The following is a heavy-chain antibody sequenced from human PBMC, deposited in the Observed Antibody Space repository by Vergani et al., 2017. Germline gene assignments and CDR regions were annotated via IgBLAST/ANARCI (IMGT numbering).Heavy chain of an antibody. CDR2: IKSKTDGGTT. CDR1: GFPFSNAW. V-gene: IGHV3-15*01. D-gene: IGHD6-19*01. CDR3: TTARGYSSGWYDNY. J-gene: IGHJ4*02. Sequence: EVQLVESGGGLVKPGGSLRLSCAASGFPFSNAWMSWVRQAPGKGLEWVGRIKSKTDGGTTDYAAPVKGRFTISRDDSKNTLYLQMNSLKTEDTAVYYCTTARGYSSGWYDNYWGQGTLVTVSS.